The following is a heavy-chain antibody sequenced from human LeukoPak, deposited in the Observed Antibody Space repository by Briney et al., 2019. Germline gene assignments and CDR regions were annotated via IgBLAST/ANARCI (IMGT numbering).Heavy chain of an antibody. D-gene: IGHD2-8*02. CDR1: GGSISSGSDY. J-gene: IGHJ4*02. V-gene: IGHV4-61*02. CDR2: IYTSGST. Sequence: SETLFLTCTVSGGSISSGSDYWSWIRQPAGKGLEWIGRIYTSGSTNYNPSLKSRVTISVDTSKNQFSLKLSSVTAADTAVYYCARVSTGIVYWGQGTLVTVSS. CDR3: ARVSTGIVY.